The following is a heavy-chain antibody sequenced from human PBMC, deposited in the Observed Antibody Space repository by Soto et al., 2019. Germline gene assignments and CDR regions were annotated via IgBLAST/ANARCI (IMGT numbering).Heavy chain of an antibody. Sequence: QVQLVQSGAEVKKPGASVKVSCKASGYSFTSYGISWVRQASGQGLEWMGWISAYNGNKKYAQKLQGRVTMTTDTSTSTAYMELRSLRSHNTAVYYCARDLGQQLVDYWGQGTLVTVSS. J-gene: IGHJ4*02. D-gene: IGHD6-13*01. CDR1: GYSFTSYG. V-gene: IGHV1-18*01. CDR3: ARDLGQQLVDY. CDR2: ISAYNGNK.